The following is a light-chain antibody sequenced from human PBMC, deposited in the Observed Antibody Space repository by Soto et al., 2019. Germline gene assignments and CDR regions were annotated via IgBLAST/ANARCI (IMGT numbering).Light chain of an antibody. Sequence: QSALTQPRSVSGSPGQSVTISCTGTSSDVGGYNYVSWYQQHPGKAPKVMIYDVSARPSGVPDRFSGSTSGNTASLTISGPQAEDEADYYCCSYAGSPRYVFGTGTKLTVL. CDR1: SSDVGGYNY. CDR3: CSYAGSPRYV. J-gene: IGLJ1*01. CDR2: DVS. V-gene: IGLV2-11*01.